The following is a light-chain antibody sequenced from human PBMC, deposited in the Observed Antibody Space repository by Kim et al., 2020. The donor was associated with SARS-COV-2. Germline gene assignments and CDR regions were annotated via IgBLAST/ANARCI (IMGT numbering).Light chain of an antibody. V-gene: IGLV6-57*03. CDR2: ENS. Sequence: VILSLTLISASMATTYVKWYPQRPRKAPTTVIYENSQRPSGVPAQFSGSIDISSNSASLTLSGLKTEDEADYYCQSYDTKNRVVFGGGTQLTVL. CDR3: QSYDTKNRVV. CDR1: SASMATTY. J-gene: IGLJ2*01.